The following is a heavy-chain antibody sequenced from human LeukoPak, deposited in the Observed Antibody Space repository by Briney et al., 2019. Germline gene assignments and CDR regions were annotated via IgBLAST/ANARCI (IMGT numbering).Heavy chain of an antibody. D-gene: IGHD2-15*01. Sequence: SETLSLTCTVSGGSISSGGYYWSCIRQHPGKGLEWIGYIYYSGSTYYNPSLKSRVTISVDTSKNQFSLKLSSVTAADTAVYYCARDRSPNCSGGSCPYFDYWGQGTLVTVSS. V-gene: IGHV4-31*03. CDR2: IYYSGST. CDR1: GGSISSGGYY. J-gene: IGHJ4*02. CDR3: ARDRSPNCSGGSCPYFDY.